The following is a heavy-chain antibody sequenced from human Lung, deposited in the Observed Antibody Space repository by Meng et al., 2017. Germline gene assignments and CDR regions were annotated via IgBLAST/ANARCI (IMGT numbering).Heavy chain of an antibody. CDR2: TSTYNSNR. CDR3: ARGRHCSSTTCYLSDS. J-gene: IGHJ4*02. V-gene: IGHV1-18*01. CDR1: CYSFTNYG. Sequence: QVHLVQSGPEVRKPGASVKVSCHASCYSFTNYGINWVRQAPGKGLEWMGWTSTYNSNRNYAQSLQGRVTMTTDTSTTTAYMELRSLTFDDTAVYYCARGRHCSSTTCYLSDSWGQGTLVTVSS. D-gene: IGHD2-2*01.